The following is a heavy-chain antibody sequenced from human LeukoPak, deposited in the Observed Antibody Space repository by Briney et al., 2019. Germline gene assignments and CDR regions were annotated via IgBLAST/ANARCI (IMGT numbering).Heavy chain of an antibody. CDR3: TTDEFWYYDSRWGMAV. J-gene: IGHJ6*02. Sequence: GGSLRLSCAASGFTFSNAWMSWVRQAPGKGLEWVGRIKSKTDGGTTDYAAPVKGRFTISRDDSKNTLYLQMNSLKTEDTAVYYCTTDEFWYYDSRWGMAVWGQGTTVTVSS. D-gene: IGHD3-22*01. CDR1: GFTFSNAW. V-gene: IGHV3-15*01. CDR2: IKSKTDGGTT.